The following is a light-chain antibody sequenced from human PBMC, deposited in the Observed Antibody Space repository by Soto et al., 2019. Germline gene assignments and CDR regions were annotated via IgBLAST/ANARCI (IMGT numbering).Light chain of an antibody. CDR2: GAS. Sequence: EIVLTQSPGTLSLSPGERATLSCRASQSISSSYLAWYQQKPGQAPRLLIQGASSGATGIPDRFSGSGSGTDFTLTISRLEPEDFAVYYCQQYGSSPGTFGQGTKLEIK. CDR1: QSISSSY. J-gene: IGKJ2*01. V-gene: IGKV3-20*01. CDR3: QQYGSSPGT.